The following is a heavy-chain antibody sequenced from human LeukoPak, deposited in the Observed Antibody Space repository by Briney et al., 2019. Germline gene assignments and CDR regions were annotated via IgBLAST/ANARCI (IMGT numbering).Heavy chain of an antibody. CDR1: GGTFGVNA. CDR2: IIPIFPKS. D-gene: IGHD1-14*01. Sequence: SVKVSCKASGGTFGVNAIHWVRQAPGQGLEWMGDIIPIFPKSNYAQKFQGRVTFTADESTSTAYMEMSSLTSEDTAVYYCASDGVRNMGLRLDYWGQGTLVIVSS. CDR3: ASDGVRNMGLRLDY. V-gene: IGHV1-69*13. J-gene: IGHJ4*02.